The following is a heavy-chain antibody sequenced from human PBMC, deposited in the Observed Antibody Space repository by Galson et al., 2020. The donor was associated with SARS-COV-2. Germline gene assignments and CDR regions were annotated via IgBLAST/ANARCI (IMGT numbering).Heavy chain of an antibody. CDR1: GFTFRNYG. J-gene: IGHJ2*01. D-gene: IGHD4-17*01. CDR3: TKDRSPDYGTWYFVL. V-gene: IGHV3-33*05. CDR2: ILSVENNE. Sequence: GESLKISCVASGFTFRNYGIHWVRQAPGKGLEWVALILSVENNEYYADSVKGRFTISRDNSKNTVYLQMNSLRVEDTAVYYCTKDRSPDYGTWYFVLGGRGPLVSVSS.